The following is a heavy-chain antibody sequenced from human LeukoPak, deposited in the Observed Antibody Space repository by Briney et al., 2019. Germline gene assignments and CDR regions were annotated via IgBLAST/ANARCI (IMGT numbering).Heavy chain of an antibody. J-gene: IGHJ2*01. Sequence: SETLSLTCTVSGGSISSYYWSWIRQPPGKGLEWIGHIYYSGSTNYNPSLKSRVTISVDTSKNQFSLKLSSVTAADTAVYYCARRAADNWYFDLWGRGTLVTVSS. D-gene: IGHD6-13*01. CDR3: ARRAADNWYFDL. CDR1: GGSISSYY. V-gene: IGHV4-59*01. CDR2: IYYSGST.